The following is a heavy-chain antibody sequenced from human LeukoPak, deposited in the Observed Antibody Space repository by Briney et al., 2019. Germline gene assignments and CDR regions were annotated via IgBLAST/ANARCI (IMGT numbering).Heavy chain of an antibody. CDR2: IYTSGST. D-gene: IGHD3-22*01. CDR3: ASYDSLGPHG. Sequence: PSETLSLTCAVSRGSISSYYWSWIRQPAGKGLEWIGRIYTSGSTNYNPSLKSRVTMSVDTSKKHFSLKLSSVTAADTAVYYCASYDSLGPHGWGQGTLVTVSS. J-gene: IGHJ4*02. V-gene: IGHV4-59*10. CDR1: RGSISSYY.